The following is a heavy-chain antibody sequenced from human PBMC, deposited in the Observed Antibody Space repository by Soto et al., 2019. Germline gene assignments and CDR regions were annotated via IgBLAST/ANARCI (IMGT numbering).Heavy chain of an antibody. V-gene: IGHV4-31*03. Sequence: PSETLSLTCTVSGGSISSGGYYWSWIRQHPGKGLEWIGYIYYSGSTYYNPSLKSRVTISVDTSKNQFSLKLSSVTAADTAVYYCASLAYCGGDCSPYYFDYWGQGTLVTVSS. CDR3: ASLAYCGGDCSPYYFDY. CDR2: IYYSGST. J-gene: IGHJ4*02. CDR1: GGSISSGGYY. D-gene: IGHD2-21*02.